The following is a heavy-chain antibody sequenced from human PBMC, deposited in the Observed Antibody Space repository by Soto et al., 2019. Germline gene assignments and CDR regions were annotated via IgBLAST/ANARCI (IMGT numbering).Heavy chain of an antibody. J-gene: IGHJ4*02. CDR1: GFTFSSYG. CDR2: TWYDGGNK. D-gene: IGHD4-17*01. V-gene: IGHV3-33*01. CDR3: VRGVGYGDSTGDY. Sequence: GGSLRLSCAASGFTFSSYGMHWVRQAPGKGLEWVAVTWYDGGNKDYADSVKGRFTISRDNSKNTLYLQMNSLRAEDTAVYHCVRGVGYGDSTGDYWGQGTLVTVSS.